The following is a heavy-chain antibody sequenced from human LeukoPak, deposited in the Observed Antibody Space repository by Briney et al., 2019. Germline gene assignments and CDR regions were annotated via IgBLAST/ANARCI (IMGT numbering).Heavy chain of an antibody. CDR1: GFTVSSNY. Sequence: GGSLRLSCAASGFTVSSNYMSWVRQAPGKGLEWVSGISGSGGRTFYADAVKGRFTISRDNSKNTLYLHMNNLRDDDTAVYYCAKDIWGGTAMVFDYWGQGTLVTVSS. CDR2: ISGSGGRT. CDR3: AKDIWGGTAMVFDY. D-gene: IGHD5-18*01. V-gene: IGHV3-23*01. J-gene: IGHJ4*02.